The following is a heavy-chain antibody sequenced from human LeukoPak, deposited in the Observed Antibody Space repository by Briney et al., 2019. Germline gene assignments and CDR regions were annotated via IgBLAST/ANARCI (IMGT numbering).Heavy chain of an antibody. CDR1: GFTFSSYA. V-gene: IGHV3-23*01. CDR3: AKPGRGGIAASDY. D-gene: IGHD6-13*01. J-gene: IGHJ4*02. Sequence: GGSLRLPCAASGFTFSSYAMSWVRQAPGKGLEWVSAISGSGGSTYYADSVKGRFTISRDNSKNTLYLQMNSLRAEDTAVYYCAKPGRGGIAASDYWGQGTLVTVSS. CDR2: ISGSGGST.